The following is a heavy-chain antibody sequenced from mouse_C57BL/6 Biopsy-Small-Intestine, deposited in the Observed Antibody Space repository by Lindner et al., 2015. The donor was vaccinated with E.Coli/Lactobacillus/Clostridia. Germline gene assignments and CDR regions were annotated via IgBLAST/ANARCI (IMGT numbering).Heavy chain of an antibody. CDR3: ARGTDYDEALDY. J-gene: IGHJ4*01. Sequence: VQLQESGTELVKPGASVKLSCKASGYTFTSYWMHWVKQRPGQGLEWIGNINPSNGGTNYNEKFKSKATLTVDKSSSTAYMQLSSLTSEDSAVYYCARGTDYDEALDYWGQGTSVTVSS. D-gene: IGHD2-4*01. CDR1: GYTFTSYW. V-gene: IGHV1-53*01. CDR2: INPSNGGT.